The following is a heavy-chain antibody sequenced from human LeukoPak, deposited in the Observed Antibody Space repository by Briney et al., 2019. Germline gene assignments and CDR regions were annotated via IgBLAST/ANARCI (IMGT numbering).Heavy chain of an antibody. V-gene: IGHV4-39*01. D-gene: IGHD3-22*01. CDR3: ARRDDSSGYHKIFDY. Sequence: SETLSLTCTVSGDSISSGPYYWGWIRQPPGKGLEWIGNIYYGENTYYNPSLKSRVTISIDTSNNQFYLKLSSLTAADTAVYYCARRDDSSGYHKIFDYWGQGTLVTVSS. CDR2: IYYGENT. CDR1: GDSISSGPYY. J-gene: IGHJ4*02.